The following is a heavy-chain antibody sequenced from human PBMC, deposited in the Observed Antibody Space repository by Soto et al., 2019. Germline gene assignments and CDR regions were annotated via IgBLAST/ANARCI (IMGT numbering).Heavy chain of an antibody. CDR2: IYYSGTT. J-gene: IGHJ6*02. D-gene: IGHD2-2*01. V-gene: IGHV4-39*01. CDR3: AKRRVVPTARYYYYGLDV. Sequence: SETLSLTCTVSGGSISSVGYYWVWIRQPPGKGLEWIGSIYYSGTTDYNPSLTSRFTISADTSQNRFSLKLSSVTAADAAVYYCAKRRVVPTARYYYYGLDVWGQGTTVTVSS. CDR1: GGSISSVGYY.